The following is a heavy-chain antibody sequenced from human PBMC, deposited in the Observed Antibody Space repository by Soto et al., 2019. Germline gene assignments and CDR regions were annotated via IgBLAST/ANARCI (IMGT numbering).Heavy chain of an antibody. V-gene: IGHV1-18*01. D-gene: IGHD4-4*01. J-gene: IGHJ4*02. CDR1: GYTFTSYG. CDR3: ARQEGGNSGY. CDR2: ISAYNGNT. Sequence: ASVKVSCKAAGYTFTSYGISWVRQAPGQGLEWMGWISAYNGNTYYNPSLKSRVTISVDTSKNQFSLKVNSVTAADTAVYYCARQEGGNSGYWGQGTLVTVSS.